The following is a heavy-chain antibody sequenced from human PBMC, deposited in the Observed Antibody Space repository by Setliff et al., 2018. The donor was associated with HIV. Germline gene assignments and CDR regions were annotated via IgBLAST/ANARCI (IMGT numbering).Heavy chain of an antibody. D-gene: IGHD1-26*01. CDR3: AKDWDPSVLTEGSFGY. V-gene: IGHV3-23*01. CDR2: ISGSGGST. Sequence: GGSLRLSCAASGFTVATYAMSWVRQAPGKGLEWVSSISGSGGSTYYADSVKGRFTISRDNSKSTLYLRMNSLRDEDTAVYYCAKDWDPSVLTEGSFGYWGQGTLVTVSS. CDR1: GFTVATYA. J-gene: IGHJ4*02.